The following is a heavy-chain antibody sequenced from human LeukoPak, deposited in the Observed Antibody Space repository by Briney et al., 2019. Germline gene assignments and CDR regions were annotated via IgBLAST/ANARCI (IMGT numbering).Heavy chain of an antibody. CDR2: INPNSGGT. J-gene: IGHJ4*02. Sequence: ASVKVSCKASGYTFTGYYMHWVRQAPGQGLEWMGRINPNSGGTNYAQKFQGRVTMTRDTSISTAYMELSRLRSDDTAVYYCATTLPPLSSGYYYDDYWGQGTLVTVSS. D-gene: IGHD3-22*01. V-gene: IGHV1-2*06. CDR3: ATTLPPLSSGYYYDDY. CDR1: GYTFTGYY.